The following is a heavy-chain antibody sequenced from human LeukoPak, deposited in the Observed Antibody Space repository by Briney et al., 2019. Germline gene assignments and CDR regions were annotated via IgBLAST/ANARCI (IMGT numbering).Heavy chain of an antibody. V-gene: IGHV4-59*01. D-gene: IGHD2-15*01. CDR1: GGSLTTYY. Sequence: KPSETLSLTCTVSGGSLTTYYWSWIRQPPGKGLEWIGYIYYSGTTNYNPSLKSRVTISEDKSKNQISLKLASMTAADTAVYYCAGPLYYFDYWGQGTLVTVSS. CDR2: IYYSGTT. J-gene: IGHJ4*02. CDR3: AGPLYYFDY.